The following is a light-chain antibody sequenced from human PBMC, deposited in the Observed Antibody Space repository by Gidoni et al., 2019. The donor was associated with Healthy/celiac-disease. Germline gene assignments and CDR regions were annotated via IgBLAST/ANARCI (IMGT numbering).Light chain of an antibody. J-gene: IGKJ1*01. CDR1: QSVSSY. CDR2: DAS. V-gene: IGKV3-11*01. CDR3: QQRSNWPWT. Sequence: DIVLTQSPATLSLSPGERATLSSRASQSVSSYLAWYQQKPGQAPRLLIYDASNRATGIPPRFSGSGSGTDFTLTISSLEPEDFAVYYCQQRSNWPWTFGQGTKVEIK.